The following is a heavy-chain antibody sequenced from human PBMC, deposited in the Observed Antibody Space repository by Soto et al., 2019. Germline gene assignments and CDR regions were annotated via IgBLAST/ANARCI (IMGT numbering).Heavy chain of an antibody. V-gene: IGHV4-59*01. J-gene: IGHJ6*02. Sequence: QVQLQESGPGLVKPSETLSLTCTVSGGSISSYYWSWVRQPPGKGLEWIGHIYYSGSTNYNPSLKMRATISADTSKNQVPLKLRSVTAADTAVYYCARENAGYTRPGRPTAVRYGMDVWSQGTTVTVSS. CDR2: IYYSGST. D-gene: IGHD3-10*01. CDR3: ARENAGYTRPGRPTAVRYGMDV. CDR1: GGSISSYY.